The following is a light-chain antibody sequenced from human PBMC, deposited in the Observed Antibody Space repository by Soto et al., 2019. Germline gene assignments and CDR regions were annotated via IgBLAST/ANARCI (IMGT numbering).Light chain of an antibody. Sequence: DIQLTQSPSSLSAQVGDRVTITCRTSQNINNFLNWYRQRPGEAPELLIYGASGLRGGVSTRFSGIGSGTDRPLTTVRLPPEDSANSSCQPGFRSPPWTPGQGT. CDR1: QNINNF. V-gene: IGKV1-39*01. CDR2: GAS. J-gene: IGKJ1*01. CDR3: QPGFRSPPWT.